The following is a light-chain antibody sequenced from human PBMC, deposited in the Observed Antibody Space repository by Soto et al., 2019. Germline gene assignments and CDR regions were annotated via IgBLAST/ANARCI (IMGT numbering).Light chain of an antibody. J-gene: IGKJ2*01. CDR3: QQHYNPPPGYT. CDR1: QSVLYNSNNKNY. Sequence: DIVMTQSPDSLAVSLGERATINCKSSQSVLYNSNNKNYLAWYQQKPGQPPKLLIYWASTRESGVPDRFSGSGSGTDFTLTISSLQAEDAAVYYCQQHYNPPPGYTFGQGTKLEIK. V-gene: IGKV4-1*01. CDR2: WAS.